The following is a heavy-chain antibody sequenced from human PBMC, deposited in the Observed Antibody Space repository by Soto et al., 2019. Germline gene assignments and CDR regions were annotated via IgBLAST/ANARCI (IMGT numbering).Heavy chain of an antibody. CDR3: AKARGSTTPAPGSY. CDR1: GFTFSSYA. CDR2: ISGSGGST. D-gene: IGHD2-2*01. J-gene: IGHJ4*02. Sequence: GGSLRLSCAASGFTFSSYAMSWVRQAPGKGLEWVSAISGSGGSTYYADYVKGRFTISRDNSKNTRYLQMNSLRAEDTAVYYCAKARGSTTPAPGSYWGQGTLVTVSS. V-gene: IGHV3-23*01.